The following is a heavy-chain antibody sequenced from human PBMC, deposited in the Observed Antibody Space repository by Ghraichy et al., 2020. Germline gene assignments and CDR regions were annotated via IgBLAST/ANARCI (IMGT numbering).Heavy chain of an antibody. J-gene: IGHJ6*02. Sequence: GGSLRLSCAASGFTFSSYWMHWVRQAPGKGLVWVSRINSDGSSTSYADSVKGRFTISRDNAKNTQYLQMNSLRAEDTAVYYCARAKVPAAMFHYGMDVWGQGTTVTVSS. V-gene: IGHV3-74*01. CDR3: ARAKVPAAMFHYGMDV. D-gene: IGHD2-2*01. CDR2: INSDGSST. CDR1: GFTFSSYW.